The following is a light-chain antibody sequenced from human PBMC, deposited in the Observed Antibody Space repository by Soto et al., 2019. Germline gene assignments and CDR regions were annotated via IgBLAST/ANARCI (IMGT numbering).Light chain of an antibody. CDR1: QSISSY. Sequence: DIQMTQSPSSLSASVGDRVTITCRASQSISSYLNWYQQKPGKAPKLLIYAASSLQSGVPSRFSGSGSGTDFALTISSLQPEHFAPYYCQQSYSTPYTFGQGTTLEIK. V-gene: IGKV1-39*01. CDR3: QQSYSTPYT. CDR2: AAS. J-gene: IGKJ2*01.